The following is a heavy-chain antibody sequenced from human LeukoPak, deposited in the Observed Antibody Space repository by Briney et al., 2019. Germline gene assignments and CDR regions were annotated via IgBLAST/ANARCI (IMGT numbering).Heavy chain of an antibody. V-gene: IGHV3-30*04. CDR1: GFTFNSYA. J-gene: IGHJ3*02. CDR3: ANVVAATPGHDAFDI. CDR2: ISYDGSNK. Sequence: GGSLRLSCVASGFTFNSYAMNWVRQAPGKGLEWVAVISYDGSNKYYADSVKGRFTISRDNSKNTLYLQMNSLRAEDTAVYYCANVVAATPGHDAFDIWGQGTMVTVSS. D-gene: IGHD2-15*01.